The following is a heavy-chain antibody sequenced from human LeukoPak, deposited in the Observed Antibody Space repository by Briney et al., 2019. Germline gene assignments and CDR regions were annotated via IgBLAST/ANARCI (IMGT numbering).Heavy chain of an antibody. J-gene: IGHJ6*02. CDR3: ARINYYYYGMDV. CDR2: ISYDGSNK. Sequence: GGSLRLSCAASGFTFSSYWMSWVRQAPGKGLEWVAVISYDGSNKYYADSVKGRFTISRDNSKNTLYLQMNSLRAEDTAVYYCARINYYYYGMDVWGQGTTVTVSS. V-gene: IGHV3-30*03. CDR1: GFTFSSYW.